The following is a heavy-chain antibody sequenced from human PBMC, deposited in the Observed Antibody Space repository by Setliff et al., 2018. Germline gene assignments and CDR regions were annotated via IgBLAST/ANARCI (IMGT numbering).Heavy chain of an antibody. CDR2: TIPMFGTT. V-gene: IGHV1-69*05. Sequence: GGPVKVSCKASGYTFSSYGVSWVRQAPGQGLEWMGGTIPMFGTTNYARKFQGRVTIITDESTSTAYMELSSLTSEDTAVYYCAREGVHTWSSTDYHYYMDVWGRGTTVTVSS. CDR1: GYTFSSYG. J-gene: IGHJ6*03. CDR3: AREGVHTWSSTDYHYYMDV. D-gene: IGHD2-21*01.